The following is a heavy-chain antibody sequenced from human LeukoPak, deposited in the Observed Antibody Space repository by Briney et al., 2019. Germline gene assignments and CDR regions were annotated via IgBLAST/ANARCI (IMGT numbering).Heavy chain of an antibody. CDR2: ISSSSSTV. D-gene: IGHD1-7*01. J-gene: IGHJ6*03. V-gene: IGHV3-48*01. CDR3: ARMLGTGTTFFYYYYMDV. CDR1: GFTFSSYS. Sequence: GGSLRLSRAASGFTFSSYSMNLVRQAPGKGMEWVSYISSSSSTVYYADSVKGRFTISRDNAKNSLYLQMNSLRAEDTAVYYCARMLGTGTTFFYYYYMDVWGKGTTVTVSS.